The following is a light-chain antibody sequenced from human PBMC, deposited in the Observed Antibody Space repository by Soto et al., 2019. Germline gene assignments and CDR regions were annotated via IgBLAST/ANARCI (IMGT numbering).Light chain of an antibody. V-gene: IGKV1-39*01. CDR2: AAS. Sequence: DIQMTQSPSSLSASVGDRVTITCRASQSISSYLNWYQQKPGKAPKLLIYAASSLQSGVPSRFSGSGSGTYFPLTISSLQPEDFATYYCQQSYSTLYTFGQGTKLEIK. J-gene: IGKJ2*01. CDR1: QSISSY. CDR3: QQSYSTLYT.